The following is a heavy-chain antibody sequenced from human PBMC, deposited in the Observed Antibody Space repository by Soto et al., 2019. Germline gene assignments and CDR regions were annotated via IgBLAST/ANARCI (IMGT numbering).Heavy chain of an antibody. V-gene: IGHV4-31*03. J-gene: IGHJ4*02. D-gene: IGHD3-9*01. CDR1: GGSISSGSFY. CDR3: ARTTFYDIFTAYYSLFDY. CDR2: ISDSGSS. Sequence: QVQLQESGPGLVKPSQTLTLTCTVSGGSISSGSFYWRWIRQHPGKGLEWIGHISDSGSSYYNPSLESRVTISVDTSKNQFSLKLSAVTAADTAMYFCARTTFYDIFTAYYSLFDYWGQGTLVTVSS.